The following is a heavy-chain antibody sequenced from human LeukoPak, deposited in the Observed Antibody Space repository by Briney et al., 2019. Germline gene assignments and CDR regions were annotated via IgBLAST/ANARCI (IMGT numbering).Heavy chain of an antibody. CDR2: INPNGGGT. D-gene: IGHD1-26*01. Sequence: WASVKVSCKAPGYTFTGYYMHWVRQAPGQGLEWMGRINPNGGGTNYAQKFQGRVTMTRDTSISTAYMELSRLRSDDTAVYYCARWRLVGATRVFDYWGQGTLVTVSS. CDR1: GYTFTGYY. J-gene: IGHJ4*02. CDR3: ARWRLVGATRVFDY. V-gene: IGHV1-2*06.